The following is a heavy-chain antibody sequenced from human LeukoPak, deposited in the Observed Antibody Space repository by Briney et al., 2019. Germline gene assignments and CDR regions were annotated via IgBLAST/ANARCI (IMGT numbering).Heavy chain of an antibody. CDR3: ARVLSGYYDFWSGYIWFDP. CDR2: ISSSSSYI. CDR1: GFTFSSYS. D-gene: IGHD3-3*01. Sequence: GGSLRLSCAASGFTFSSYSMDWVRQAPGKGLEWVSSISSSSSYIYYADSVKGRFTISRDNAKNSLYLQMNSLRAEDTALYHCARVLSGYYDFWSGYIWFDPWGQGTLVTVSS. V-gene: IGHV3-21*04. J-gene: IGHJ5*02.